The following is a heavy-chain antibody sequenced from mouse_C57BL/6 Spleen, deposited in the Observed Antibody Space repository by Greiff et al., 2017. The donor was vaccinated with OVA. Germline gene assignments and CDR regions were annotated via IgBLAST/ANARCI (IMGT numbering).Heavy chain of an antibody. Sequence: EVQGVESGGGLVKPGGSLKLSCAASGFTFSSYAMSWVRQTPEKRLEWVATISDGGSYTYYPDNVKGRFTISRDNAKNNLYLQMSNLKSEDTAMYYCARDGELGQDYFDYWGQGTTLTVSS. CDR1: GFTFSSYA. CDR3: ARDGELGQDYFDY. V-gene: IGHV5-4*01. J-gene: IGHJ2*01. CDR2: ISDGGSYT. D-gene: IGHD4-1*01.